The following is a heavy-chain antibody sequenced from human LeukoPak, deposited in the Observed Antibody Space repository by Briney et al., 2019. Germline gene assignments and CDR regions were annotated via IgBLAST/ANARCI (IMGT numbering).Heavy chain of an antibody. D-gene: IGHD7-27*01. CDR3: ARVTPTLTGTHAFDI. J-gene: IGHJ3*02. V-gene: IGHV1-2*02. CDR1: GYTFTGYY. Sequence: ASVKVSCKASGYTFTGYYMHWVRQAPGQGLEWMGWINPNSGGTNYAQKFQGRVTMTRDTSISTAYMELSRLRSDDTAVYYCARVTPTLTGTHAFDIWGQGTMVTVSS. CDR2: INPNSGGT.